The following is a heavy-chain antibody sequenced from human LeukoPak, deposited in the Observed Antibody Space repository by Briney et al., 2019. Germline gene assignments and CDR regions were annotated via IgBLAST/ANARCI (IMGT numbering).Heavy chain of an antibody. Sequence: PSETLSLTCTVSGGSISSSSYYWGWIRQPPGKGLEWIGSIYYSGSTYYNPSLKSRVTISVDTSKNQFSLKLSSVTAEDTALYYCARRVDDHGDPYFDYWGQGTLVTVSS. CDR1: GGSISSSSYY. D-gene: IGHD3-10*01. CDR3: ARRVDDHGDPYFDY. CDR2: IYYSGST. J-gene: IGHJ4*02. V-gene: IGHV4-39*07.